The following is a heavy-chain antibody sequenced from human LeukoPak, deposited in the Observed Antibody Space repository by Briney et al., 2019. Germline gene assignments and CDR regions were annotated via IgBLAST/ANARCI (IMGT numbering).Heavy chain of an antibody. CDR2: IYYSGNT. CDR3: ARDLSPHGFDP. CDR1: GGSISSGDYY. V-gene: IGHV4-30-4*01. J-gene: IGHJ5*02. Sequence: SETLSLTCTVSGGSISSGDYYWNWIRQPPGKGLEWIGYIYYSGNTYYNPSLKSRVTISLDTSNNQFSLKLSSVTAADTAVYYCARDLSPHGFDPWGQGILVTVSS.